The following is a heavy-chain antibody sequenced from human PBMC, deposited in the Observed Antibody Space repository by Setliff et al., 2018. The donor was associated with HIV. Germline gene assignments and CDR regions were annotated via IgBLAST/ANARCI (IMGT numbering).Heavy chain of an antibody. D-gene: IGHD2-2*01. CDR1: GFNVNNKY. J-gene: IGHJ4*02. CDR3: ARDQQIGSSTSCYDY. V-gene: IGHV3-66*01. CDR2: INSDDYT. Sequence: GSLRLSCAVSGFNVNNKYMTWVRQAPGKGLEWVSIINSDDYTKYADSLKGRFTISRDTSKNTLYLQMNSLRAEDTAVYYCARDQQIGSSTSCYDYWGQGTLVTVSS.